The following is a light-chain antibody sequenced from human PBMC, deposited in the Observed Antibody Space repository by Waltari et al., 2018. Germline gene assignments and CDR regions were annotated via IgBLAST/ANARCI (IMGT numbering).Light chain of an antibody. V-gene: IGKV1-33*01. J-gene: IGKJ4*01. CDR1: QDIRKN. CDR3: QQYSNIPLT. Sequence: DIQMTQSPSSLSASVGDRVTITCQASQDIRKNLNWFQQKPGKAPQVLIFDASNSQAAVPSRFSGCGSGTDFAFTISSLQPEDIGTYYCQQYSNIPLTFGGGTRVEIK. CDR2: DAS.